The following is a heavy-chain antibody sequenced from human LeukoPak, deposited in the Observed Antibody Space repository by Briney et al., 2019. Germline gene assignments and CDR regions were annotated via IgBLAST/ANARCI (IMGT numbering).Heavy chain of an antibody. J-gene: IGHJ5*02. CDR3: AKGVAAAGTYRAYNWFDP. Sequence: GGSLRLSCAASGFTFSSYAMSWVRQAPGKGLEWVSAISGSGGSTYYADSVKGRFTISRDNSKNTLYLQMNSLRAEDTAVYYCAKGVAAAGTYRAYNWFDPWGQGTLVTVSS. V-gene: IGHV3-23*01. CDR1: GFTFSSYA. D-gene: IGHD6-13*01. CDR2: ISGSGGST.